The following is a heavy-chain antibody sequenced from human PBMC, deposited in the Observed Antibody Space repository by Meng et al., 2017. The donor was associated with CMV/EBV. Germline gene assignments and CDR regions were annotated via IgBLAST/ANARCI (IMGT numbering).Heavy chain of an antibody. Sequence: SETLSLTCTVSGGSVSSGSYYWSWIRQPPGKGLEWIGYIYYSGSTNYNPSLKSRVTISVDTSKNQFSLKLSSVTAADTAVYYCAREGERFLENNWFDPWGRGTLVTVSS. D-gene: IGHD3-3*01. V-gene: IGHV4-61*01. J-gene: IGHJ5*02. CDR1: GGSVSSGSYY. CDR2: IYYSGST. CDR3: AREGERFLENNWFDP.